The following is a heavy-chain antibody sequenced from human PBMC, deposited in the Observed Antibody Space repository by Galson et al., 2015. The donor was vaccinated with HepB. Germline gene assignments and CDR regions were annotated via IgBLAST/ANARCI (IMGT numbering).Heavy chain of an antibody. Sequence: CKASGYTFTGSYMHWVRQAPGQGLEWMGWINPNSGGTNYAQKFQGWVTMTRDTSISTAYMELSSLRSEDTAVYYCASSPPPPGYFDWLDPKIDFDYWGQGTLVTVSS. CDR1: GYTFTGSY. CDR3: ASSPPPPGYFDWLDPKIDFDY. CDR2: INPNSGGT. V-gene: IGHV1-2*04. D-gene: IGHD3-9*01. J-gene: IGHJ4*02.